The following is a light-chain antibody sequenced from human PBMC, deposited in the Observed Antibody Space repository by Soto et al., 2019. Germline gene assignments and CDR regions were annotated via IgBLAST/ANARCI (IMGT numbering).Light chain of an antibody. J-gene: IGLJ2*01. V-gene: IGLV2-14*01. CDR1: SSDVGGSKY. CDR3: SSFTTRSTLV. CDR2: EVN. Sequence: QSALTQPASVSGSPGQSITISCSGTSSDVGGSKYVSWYQQHPGKAPKLMIYEVNNRPSGVSNRFSGSKSGNTASLTISGLQAEDEADYYCSSFTTRSTLVFGGGTSSPS.